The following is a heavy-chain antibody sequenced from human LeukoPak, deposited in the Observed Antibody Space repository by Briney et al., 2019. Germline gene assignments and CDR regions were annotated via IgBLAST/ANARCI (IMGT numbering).Heavy chain of an antibody. V-gene: IGHV3-20*04. CDR3: ARPRALAVAGAFDI. CDR2: INWNGGST. J-gene: IGHJ3*02. D-gene: IGHD6-19*01. Sequence: GGSLRLSCAASGFTFSSYSMSWVRQAPGKGLEWVSGINWNGGSTGYADSVKGRFTISRDNAKNSLYLQMNSLRAEDTALYYCARPRALAVAGAFDIWGQGTMVTVSS. CDR1: GFTFSSYS.